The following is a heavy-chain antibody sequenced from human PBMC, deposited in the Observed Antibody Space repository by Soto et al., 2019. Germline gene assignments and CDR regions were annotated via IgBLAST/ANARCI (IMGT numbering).Heavy chain of an antibody. V-gene: IGHV1-69*13. J-gene: IGHJ4*02. CDR1: GGTFSSYA. Sequence: SVKVSCKASGGTFSSYAISWVRQAPGQGLEWMGGIIPIFGTANYAQKFQGRVTITADESTSTAYMELSSLRSEDTAVYYCAREEGSYDSSGYYAYYFDYWGQGTLVTVSS. CDR3: AREEGSYDSSGYYAYYFDY. CDR2: IIPIFGTA. D-gene: IGHD3-22*01.